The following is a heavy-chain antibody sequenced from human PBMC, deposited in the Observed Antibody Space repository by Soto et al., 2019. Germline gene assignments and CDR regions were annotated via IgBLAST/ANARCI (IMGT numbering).Heavy chain of an antibody. J-gene: IGHJ6*03. CDR1: GGSFSGYY. CDR3: ARGNCSSTSCLRWNYYMDV. Sequence: QVQLQQWGAGLLKPSETLSLTCAVYGGSFSGYYWSWIRQPPGKGLEWIGEINHSGSTNYNPSLKSRVTISVDTSKNQFSLKLSSVTAADTAVYYCARGNCSSTSCLRWNYYMDVWGKGTTVTVSS. V-gene: IGHV4-34*01. CDR2: INHSGST. D-gene: IGHD2-2*01.